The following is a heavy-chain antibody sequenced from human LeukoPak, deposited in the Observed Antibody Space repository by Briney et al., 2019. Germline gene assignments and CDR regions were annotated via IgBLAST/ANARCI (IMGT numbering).Heavy chain of an antibody. V-gene: IGHV4-30-2*01. CDR2: IYHSGST. D-gene: IGHD1-1*01. J-gene: IGHJ4*02. Sequence: SETLSLTCTVSGGSISSGGYYWSWIRQPPGKGLEWIGYIYHSGSTYYNPSLKSRVTISVDRSKNQFSLKLSSVTAADTAVYYCARGTGTPEGFADYWGQGTLVTVSS. CDR1: GGSISSGGYY. CDR3: ARGTGTPEGFADY.